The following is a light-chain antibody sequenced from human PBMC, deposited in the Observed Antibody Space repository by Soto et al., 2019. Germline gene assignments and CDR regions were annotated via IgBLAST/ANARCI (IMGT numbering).Light chain of an antibody. Sequence: VLTQSPATLSLSPGDRATLSCRASQSISSGYLAWYQQKPGQAPRLLIYGASSRATGIPDRFSGSGSETDFTLTISRLEPEDFAVYYCQRYGTSLTWTFGQGTKVDI. CDR2: GAS. V-gene: IGKV3-20*01. CDR1: QSISSGY. J-gene: IGKJ1*01. CDR3: QRYGTSLTWT.